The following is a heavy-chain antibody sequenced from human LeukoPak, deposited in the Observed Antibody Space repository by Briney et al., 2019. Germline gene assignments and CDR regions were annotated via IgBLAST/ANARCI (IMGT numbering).Heavy chain of an antibody. V-gene: IGHV3-23*01. CDR2: ISGSGGST. CDR1: GFTFSSYA. CDR3: AKDLGGSYYSCSDY. Sequence: GGSLRLSCAASGFTFSSYAMSWVRQAPGKGLEWVSAISGSGGSTYYADSVKGRFTISRDNSKNTLYLQMNSLRAEDTAVYYCAKDLGGSYYSCSDYWGQGTLVTVSS. J-gene: IGHJ4*02. D-gene: IGHD1-26*01.